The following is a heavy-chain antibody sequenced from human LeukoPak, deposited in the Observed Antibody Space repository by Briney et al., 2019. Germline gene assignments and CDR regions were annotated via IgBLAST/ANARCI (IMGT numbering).Heavy chain of an antibody. CDR3: ARDLVQAAATKAY. J-gene: IGHJ4*02. V-gene: IGHV3-11*01. CDR2: ISSSGKTI. D-gene: IGHD6-25*01. CDR1: GFNFSGFY. Sequence: GGSLRLSCAASGFNFSGFYMSWIRQAPGKWLEWVSYISSSGKTIYYADSMKGRFTVSRDNAKNALYLQMNSLRAEDTAVYYCARDLVQAAATKAYWGQGTLVTVSS.